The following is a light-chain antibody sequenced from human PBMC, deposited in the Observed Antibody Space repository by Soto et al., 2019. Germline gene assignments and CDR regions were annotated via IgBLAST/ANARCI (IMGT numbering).Light chain of an antibody. CDR1: SSDVGGYNY. V-gene: IGLV2-8*01. Sequence: QSALTQPPSASGSPGQSVTISCTGTSSDVGGYNYVSWYQQHPGKAPKVLVYEVSKRPSGIPDRFSGSKSGNTASLTVSGLQAEAEADYYCSSYTGSNTLVFGTGTKLTVL. CDR3: SSYTGSNTLV. CDR2: EVS. J-gene: IGLJ1*01.